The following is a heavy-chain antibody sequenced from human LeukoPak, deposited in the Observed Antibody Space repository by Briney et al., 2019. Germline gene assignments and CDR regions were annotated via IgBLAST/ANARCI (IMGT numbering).Heavy chain of an antibody. CDR1: RFTFSSYV. V-gene: IGHV3-23*01. J-gene: IGHJ4*02. Sequence: GGSLRLSCAASRFTFSSYVMSWVRQAPGKGLEWVSGISGSGVSTYYADSVKGRFTISRDNSKNTLYLQMNSLRAEDTAEYYCAKARVGQWLGDFDYWGQGTLVTVSS. CDR2: ISGSGVST. CDR3: AKARVGQWLGDFDY. D-gene: IGHD6-19*01.